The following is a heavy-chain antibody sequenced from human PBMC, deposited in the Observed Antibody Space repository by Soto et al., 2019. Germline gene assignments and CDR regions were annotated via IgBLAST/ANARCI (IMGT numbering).Heavy chain of an antibody. CDR2: ISYDGSNK. CDR1: GFTFSSYG. J-gene: IGHJ4*02. Sequence: QVQLVESGGGVVQPGRSLRLSCAASGFTFSSYGMHWVRQAPGKGLEWVAVISYDGSNKYYADSVKGRFTISRDNSKNTLYLQMNSLRAEDTAVYYCAKIILAGWYSFDYWGQGTLVTVSS. V-gene: IGHV3-30*18. D-gene: IGHD3-9*01. CDR3: AKIILAGWYSFDY.